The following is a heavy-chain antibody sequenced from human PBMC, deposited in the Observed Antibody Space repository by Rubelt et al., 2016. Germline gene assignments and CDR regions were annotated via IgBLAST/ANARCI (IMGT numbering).Heavy chain of an antibody. Sequence: QVQLQQWGAGVLKPSETLSLTCAVYGGSLNGYYWSWFRQAPGKGLEWIGEISPRGRTNYNPSLTSRVTISVDKSKNQFSLRRTAVTAADTAVYYCARTGYCSGGTCYSVVDYWGQGTLVTVSS. CDR2: ISPRGRT. CDR3: ARTGYCSGGTCYSVVDY. J-gene: IGHJ4*02. V-gene: IGHV4-34*01. CDR1: GGSLNGYY. D-gene: IGHD2-15*01.